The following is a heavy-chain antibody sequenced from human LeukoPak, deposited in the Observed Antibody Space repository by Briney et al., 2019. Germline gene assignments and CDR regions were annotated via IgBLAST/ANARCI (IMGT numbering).Heavy chain of an antibody. CDR1: GYSFTSYW. J-gene: IGHJ4*02. CDR3: AVTSGYCSGGSCYGIDY. V-gene: IGHV5-51*01. CDR2: IYPGDSDT. D-gene: IGHD2-15*01. Sequence: GESLKISCKGSGYSFTSYWIGWVRQMPGKGLEWMGIIYPGDSDTRYSPSFQGQVTISADKSISTAYLQWSSLKASDTAMYYCAVTSGYCSGGSCYGIDYWGQGTLVTVSS.